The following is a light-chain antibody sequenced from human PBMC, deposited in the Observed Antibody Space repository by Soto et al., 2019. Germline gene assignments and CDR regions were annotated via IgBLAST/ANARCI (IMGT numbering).Light chain of an antibody. J-gene: IGKJ5*01. CDR1: QSISSY. CDR2: AAS. V-gene: IGKV1-39*01. CDR3: QQSYSTPT. Sequence: DIQMTQSPSYLSASVGDRVTITCRASQSISSYLSWYQQKPGKAPKLLIYAASSLQSGVPSRFSGSESGTDFTLTISSLQPEDFATYYCQQSYSTPTFGQGTRLEIK.